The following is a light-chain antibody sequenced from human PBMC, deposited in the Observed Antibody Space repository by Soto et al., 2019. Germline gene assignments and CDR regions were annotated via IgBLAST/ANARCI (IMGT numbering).Light chain of an antibody. Sequence: QSVLTQPPLASGTPGQRVTISCSGSSSNIGSNTVNWYQQLPGTAPKLLIYSNNQRPSGVPDRFSGSKSGTSASLAISGLQSEDEADYYCAAWDDSLHGYVFGTGTKVTVL. CDR1: SSNIGSNT. J-gene: IGLJ1*01. CDR3: AAWDDSLHGYV. CDR2: SNN. V-gene: IGLV1-44*01.